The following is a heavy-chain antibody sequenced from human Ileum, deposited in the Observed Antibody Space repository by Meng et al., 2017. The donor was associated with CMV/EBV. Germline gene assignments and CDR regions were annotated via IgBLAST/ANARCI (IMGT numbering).Heavy chain of an antibody. CDR2: VNNRGRT. CDR3: ASGRLQFTPSALQH. CDR1: GEPLNGFF. Sequence: QVQSQQWGAGLLKPSETLSLTCAVSGEPLNGFFCSWIRQPPGRGLEWIGEVNNRGRTNYNPSLKSQLTISIDTSKRQLSLMVTSVTAADSAIYYCASGRLQFTPSALQHWGPGTLVTVSS. V-gene: IGHV4-34*02. D-gene: IGHD5-24*01. J-gene: IGHJ1*01.